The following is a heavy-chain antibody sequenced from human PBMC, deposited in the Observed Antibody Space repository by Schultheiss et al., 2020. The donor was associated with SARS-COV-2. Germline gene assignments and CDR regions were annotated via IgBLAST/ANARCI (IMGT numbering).Heavy chain of an antibody. CDR3: ARRVYCGGDCYWEYYFDY. CDR1: GYSFTSYW. J-gene: IGHJ4*02. Sequence: GESLKISCKGSGYSFTSYWIGWVRQMPGKGLEWMGIIYPGDSDTRYSPSFQGQVTISADKSISTAYLQWSSLKASDTAMYYCARRVYCGGDCYWEYYFDYWGQGTLVTVSS. D-gene: IGHD2-21*02. V-gene: IGHV5-51*01. CDR2: IYPGDSDT.